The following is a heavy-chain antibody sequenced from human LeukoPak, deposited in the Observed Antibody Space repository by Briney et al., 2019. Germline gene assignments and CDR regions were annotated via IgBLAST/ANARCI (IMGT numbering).Heavy chain of an antibody. CDR3: ARDYGVVISSDHDAFDI. Sequence: ASVKVSCKVSGYTLTELSMHWVRQAPGKGLEWMGGFDPEDGETIYAQKFQGRVTMTRDTSISTAYMELSRLRSDDTAVYYCARDYGVVISSDHDAFDIWGQGTMVTVSS. CDR2: FDPEDGET. V-gene: IGHV1-24*01. CDR1: GYTLTELS. D-gene: IGHD4-17*01. J-gene: IGHJ3*02.